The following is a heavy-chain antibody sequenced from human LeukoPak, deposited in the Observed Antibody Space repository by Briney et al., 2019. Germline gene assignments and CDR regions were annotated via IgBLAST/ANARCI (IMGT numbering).Heavy chain of an antibody. CDR3: ARVGGYSGYDPDHFDY. CDR1: GYTFTSYA. J-gene: IGHJ4*02. Sequence: ASVKVSCKASGYTFTSYAMHWVRQAPGQRLEWRGWINAGNGNTKYSQKFQGRVTITRDTSASTAYMELSSLRSEDTAVYYCARVGGYSGYDPDHFDYWGQGNLVTVSS. V-gene: IGHV1-3*01. D-gene: IGHD5-12*01. CDR2: INAGNGNT.